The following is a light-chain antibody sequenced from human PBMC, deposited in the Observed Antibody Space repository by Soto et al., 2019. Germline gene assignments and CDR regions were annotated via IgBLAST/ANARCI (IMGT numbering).Light chain of an antibody. Sequence: DIQLTQSPSTLSASVGERVTISCRASQSISPWLTWYQQKPGKAPKLLIYKASSLESGVPSRFSGSGSGTEFTLTISSLQPDDFATYYCQQYHTSPWTFGQGTKVEIK. CDR1: QSISPW. CDR2: KAS. J-gene: IGKJ1*01. V-gene: IGKV1-5*03. CDR3: QQYHTSPWT.